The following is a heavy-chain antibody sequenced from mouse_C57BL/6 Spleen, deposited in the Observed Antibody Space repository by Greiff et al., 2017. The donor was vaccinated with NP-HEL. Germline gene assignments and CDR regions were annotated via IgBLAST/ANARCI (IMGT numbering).Heavy chain of an antibody. CDR3: ARPTYDYDEGYYFDY. CDR2: ILPGSGST. D-gene: IGHD2-4*01. Sequence: LVESGAELMKPGASVKLSCKATGYTFTGYWIEWVKQRPGHGLEWIGEILPGSGSTNYNEKFKGKATFTADTSSNTAYMQLSSLTTEDSAIYYCARPTYDYDEGYYFDYWGQGTTLTVSS. J-gene: IGHJ2*01. V-gene: IGHV1-9*01. CDR1: GYTFTGYW.